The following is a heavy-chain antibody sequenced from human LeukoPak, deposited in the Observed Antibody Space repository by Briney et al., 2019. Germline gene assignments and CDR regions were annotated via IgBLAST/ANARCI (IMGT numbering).Heavy chain of an antibody. Sequence: ASVKVSSKASGYTFTGYYMHWVRQAPGQGLEWMGRINPNSGGTNYAQKFQGRVTMTRDTSISTAYMELSRLRSDDTAVYYCARDLGYCTNGVCHTRFDYWGQGTLVAVSS. CDR2: INPNSGGT. CDR3: ARDLGYCTNGVCHTRFDY. J-gene: IGHJ4*02. D-gene: IGHD2-8*01. V-gene: IGHV1-2*06. CDR1: GYTFTGYY.